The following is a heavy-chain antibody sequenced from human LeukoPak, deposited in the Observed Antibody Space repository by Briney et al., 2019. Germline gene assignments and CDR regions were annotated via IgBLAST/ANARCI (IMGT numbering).Heavy chain of an antibody. J-gene: IGHJ5*02. V-gene: IGHV4-38-2*02. CDR1: GYSITSGYY. D-gene: IGHD6-19*01. CDR2: VYHSGKV. Sequence: SETLSLTCTVSGYSITSGYYWGWIRQPPGKGLEWIGSVYHSGKVYYNPSLKSRVTISVDTSKNQFSLKLSSVTAADTAVYFCARDRISVSDPPNWFDPWGQGTLVIVSS. CDR3: ARDRISVSDPPNWFDP.